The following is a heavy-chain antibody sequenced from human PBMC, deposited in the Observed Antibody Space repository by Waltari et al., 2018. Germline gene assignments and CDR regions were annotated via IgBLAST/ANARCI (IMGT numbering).Heavy chain of an antibody. J-gene: IGHJ4*02. CDR3: ARWMYAFDI. V-gene: IGHV3-7*01. D-gene: IGHD2-8*01. CDR1: GFTFSDYV. Sequence: EVQLVESGGGLVQPGGSLRLSCAASGFTFSDYVMSWVRQAPGKGLEWVANIRQNGYEKYYVDSVKGRFIISRDNAKNSLYLQMNSLRVEDSTIYYCARWMYAFDIWGQGVLVTVSS. CDR2: IRQNGYEK.